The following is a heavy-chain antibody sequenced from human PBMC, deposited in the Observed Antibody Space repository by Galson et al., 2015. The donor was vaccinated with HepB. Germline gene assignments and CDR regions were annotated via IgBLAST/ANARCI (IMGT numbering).Heavy chain of an antibody. J-gene: IGHJ5*02. Sequence: SLRLSCAASGFTFSSYGMHWVRQAPGKGLEWVAVISYDGSNKYYADSVKGRFTISRDNSKNTLYLQMNSLRAEDTAVYYCAKDRSSGVVIFTGWFDPWGQGTLVTVSS. CDR3: AKDRSSGVVIFTGWFDP. V-gene: IGHV3-30*18. CDR1: GFTFSSYG. D-gene: IGHD3-3*01. CDR2: ISYDGSNK.